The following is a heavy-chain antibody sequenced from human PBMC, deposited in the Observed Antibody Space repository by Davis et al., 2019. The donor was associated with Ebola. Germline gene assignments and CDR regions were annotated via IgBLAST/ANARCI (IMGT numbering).Heavy chain of an antibody. CDR3: ARDPNSSGWYSDYYYYGMDV. J-gene: IGHJ6*02. V-gene: IGHV1-69*13. D-gene: IGHD6-19*01. CDR2: IIPIFGTA. Sequence: SVKVSCKASGGTFSSYAISWVRQAPGQGLEWMGGIIPIFGTANYAQKFQGRVTITADESTSTAYMELSSLRSEDTAVYYCARDPNSSGWYSDYYYYGMDVWGQGTTVTVSS. CDR1: GGTFSSYA.